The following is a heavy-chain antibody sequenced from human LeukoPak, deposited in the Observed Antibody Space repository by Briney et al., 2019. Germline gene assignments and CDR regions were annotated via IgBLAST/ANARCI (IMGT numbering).Heavy chain of an antibody. CDR2: INPNSGGT. D-gene: IGHD4-11*01. CDR3: AREHDGYSNYAYYFDY. V-gene: IGHV1-2*06. CDR1: GYTFTGYY. J-gene: IGHJ4*02. Sequence: ASVKVSCKASGYTFTGYYMHWVRQAPGQGLEWMGRINPNSGGTNYAQKFQGRVTMTRDTSISTAYKELSRLRSDDTAVYYCAREHDGYSNYAYYFDYWGQGTLVTVSS.